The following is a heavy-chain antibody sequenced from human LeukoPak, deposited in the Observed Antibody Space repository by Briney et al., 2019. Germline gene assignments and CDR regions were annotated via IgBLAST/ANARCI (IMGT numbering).Heavy chain of an antibody. CDR1: GFTFSGYG. Sequence: GGSLRLSCAASGFTFSGYGVTWVRQAPGRGLEWVSTIVSSDTYYGDSVKGRFTISRDNSKNTVYLQMNSLRVEDTAVYYCAKLPLVGTFFDYWGQGTLVTVSS. V-gene: IGHV3-23*01. CDR3: AKLPLVGTFFDY. D-gene: IGHD1-26*01. CDR2: IVSSDT. J-gene: IGHJ4*02.